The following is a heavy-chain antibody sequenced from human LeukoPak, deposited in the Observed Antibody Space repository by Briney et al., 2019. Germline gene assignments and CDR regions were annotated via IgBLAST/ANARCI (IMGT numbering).Heavy chain of an antibody. D-gene: IGHD4-17*01. CDR2: IYHSGST. J-gene: IGHJ4*02. CDR1: GGSISSSSYY. CDR3: ARDSKRYGDYMDYFDY. Sequence: SETLSLTCTVSGGSISSSSYYWGWIRQPPGKGLEWIGEIYHSGSTNYNPSLKSRVTISVDKSKNQFSLKLSSVTAADTAVYYCARDSKRYGDYMDYFDYWGQGTLVTVSS. V-gene: IGHV4-39*07.